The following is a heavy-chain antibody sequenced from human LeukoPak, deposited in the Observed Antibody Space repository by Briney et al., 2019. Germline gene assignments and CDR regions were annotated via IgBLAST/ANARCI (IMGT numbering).Heavy chain of an antibody. Sequence: ASVKVSCKASGYTFTSYGFSWARQAPGQGLEWMGLISAYNGNTNYAQKLQGRVAMTTDTSTSTAYMELRSLRSDDTAVYYCAREIHTPHCSGGSCYPYYYYYYGMDVWGQGTTVTVSS. CDR3: AREIHTPHCSGGSCYPYYYYYYGMDV. CDR2: ISAYNGNT. J-gene: IGHJ6*02. V-gene: IGHV1-18*01. CDR1: GYTFTSYG. D-gene: IGHD2-15*01.